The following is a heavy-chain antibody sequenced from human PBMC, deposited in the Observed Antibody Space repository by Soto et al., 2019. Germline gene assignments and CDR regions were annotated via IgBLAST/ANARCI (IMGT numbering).Heavy chain of an antibody. CDR1: GGTFSSYS. CDR2: IIPIFGTA. J-gene: IGHJ4*02. V-gene: IGHV1-69*01. D-gene: IGHD1-26*01. Sequence: QVQLVQSGAEVKKPGSSVKVSCKASGGTFSSYSINWVRQAPGQGLEWMGEIIPIFGTANYAQKFQGRVTITADDSTSPAYMELSSLRSEDTAVYYCARDGGRHSGGIDYWGQGTLVTVSS. CDR3: ARDGGRHSGGIDY.